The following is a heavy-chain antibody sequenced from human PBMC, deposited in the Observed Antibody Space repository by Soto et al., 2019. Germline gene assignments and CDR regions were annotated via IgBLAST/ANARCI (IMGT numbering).Heavy chain of an antibody. D-gene: IGHD2-15*01. CDR1: GGSISSYY. V-gene: IGHV4-59*12. CDR2: IYYSGSASGGA. CDR3: ARGRCSGGSCYYFDY. J-gene: IGHJ4*02. Sequence: QVQLQESGPGLVKPSETLSLACTVSGGSISSYYWTWIRQPPGKGLEWIGYIYYSGSASGGANHNTSVTCRATTLVHMSKNQFSLRLSSVTASDTAIYYCARGRCSGGSCYYFDYWGQGSLVTVSS.